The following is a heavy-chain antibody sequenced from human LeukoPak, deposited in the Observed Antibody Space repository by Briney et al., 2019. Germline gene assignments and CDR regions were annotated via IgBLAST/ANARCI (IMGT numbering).Heavy chain of an antibody. V-gene: IGHV3-33*01. CDR2: IWDDGSNK. Sequence: QPGGSLRLSCEASGLNFNDYDMDWVRQAPGKGPEWVAVIWDDGSNKYYAESVKGRFTISRDISKNMLYLQMNSLRDEDTAVYYCAREDGGKADIWGQGTMVTVSS. D-gene: IGHD4-23*01. CDR3: AREDGGKADI. CDR1: GLNFNDYD. J-gene: IGHJ3*02.